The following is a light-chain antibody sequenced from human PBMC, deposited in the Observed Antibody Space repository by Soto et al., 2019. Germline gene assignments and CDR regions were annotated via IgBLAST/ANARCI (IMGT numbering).Light chain of an antibody. CDR1: QSVSSN. V-gene: IGKV3-15*01. J-gene: IGKJ1*01. CDR2: GAS. Sequence: EIVMTQSPATLSVSPGERATLSCRASQSVSSNLAWYQHKPGQAPRLLIYGASTRATGIPARFSGSGSGTEFTLTISSLESEDFADYYCQQYNNWPTFGQGTKVEIK. CDR3: QQYNNWPT.